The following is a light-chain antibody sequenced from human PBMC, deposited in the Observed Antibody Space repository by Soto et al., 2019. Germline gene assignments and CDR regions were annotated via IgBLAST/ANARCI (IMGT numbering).Light chain of an antibody. V-gene: IGKV3-20*01. CDR2: GAY. Sequence: EIAMTQSPATLSVSPGERATLSCRASQSVSSSYLAWYQRKPGQAPRLLIYGAYSRATGIQDRFSGSGSGTDFTLTIIRLEPEDFAVYYCQQYGSSPRTFGQGTKVDIK. J-gene: IGKJ1*01. CDR1: QSVSSSY. CDR3: QQYGSSPRT.